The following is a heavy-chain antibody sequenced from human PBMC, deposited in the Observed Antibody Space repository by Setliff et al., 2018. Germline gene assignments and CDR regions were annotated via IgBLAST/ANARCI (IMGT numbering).Heavy chain of an antibody. CDR1: GDSISSGNW. CDR2: INHSGNT. D-gene: IGHD6-19*01. Sequence: PSETLSLTCAVSGDSISSGNWWSWVRQPPEKGLEWIGEINHSGNTNYNPSLKSRVTISVDKSTNQFSLKLNSVTAADPAVYYCVRTDYSDGRYSMDVWGKGTTVTVSS. V-gene: IGHV4-4*02. CDR3: VRTDYSDGRYSMDV. J-gene: IGHJ6*03.